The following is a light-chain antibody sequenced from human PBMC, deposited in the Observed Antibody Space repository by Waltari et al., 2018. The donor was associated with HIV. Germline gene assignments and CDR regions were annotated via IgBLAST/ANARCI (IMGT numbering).Light chain of an antibody. J-gene: IGKJ3*01. V-gene: IGKV1-39*01. Sequence: DIQLTQSPFSLSASVGDSVTITCRASQSIDRFLNWYQQKPGKAPKLLIYVASSLQSGVPSRFSGSGSGTDFTLTISSLQPEDFATYFCQQSSSIPPFTFGPGTKVDLK. CDR2: VAS. CDR1: QSIDRF. CDR3: QQSSSIPPFT.